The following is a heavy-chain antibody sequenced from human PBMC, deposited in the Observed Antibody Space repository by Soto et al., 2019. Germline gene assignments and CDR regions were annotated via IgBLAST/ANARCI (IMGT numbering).Heavy chain of an antibody. CDR3: ARDIYCSSTSCYKSWNWFDP. J-gene: IGHJ5*02. CDR2: IYMSGST. D-gene: IGHD2-2*02. V-gene: IGHV4-4*07. CDR1: GGSISSNY. Sequence: SLTCTVFGGSISSNYWTWIRQTAGKGLEWIGRIYMSGSTNYNPSLKSRVTMSMDTSNNQFSLNLRFVAAADTAVYYCARDIYCSSTSCYKSWNWFDPWGQGTLVTVSS.